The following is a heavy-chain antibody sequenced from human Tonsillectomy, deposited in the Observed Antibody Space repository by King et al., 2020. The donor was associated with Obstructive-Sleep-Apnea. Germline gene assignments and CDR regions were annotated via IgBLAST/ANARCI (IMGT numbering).Heavy chain of an antibody. CDR3: AKEQSTVGGNGAFDI. V-gene: IGHV3-23*04. CDR1: GFTFSSYA. J-gene: IGHJ3*02. D-gene: IGHD6-19*01. CDR2: IGGRGSST. Sequence: VQLVESGGGLVQPGGSLRLSCAASGFTFSSYAISWVRQAPGKGLEWVAAIGGRGSSTYYADSVKGRFTISRDNSKNTLYLQMNSLQAEDTALYYCAKEQSTVGGNGAFDIWGQGTMVTVSS.